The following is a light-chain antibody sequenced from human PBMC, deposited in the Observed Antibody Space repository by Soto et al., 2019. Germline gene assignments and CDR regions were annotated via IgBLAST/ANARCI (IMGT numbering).Light chain of an antibody. CDR2: GAS. CDR1: QSVSSSY. Sequence: ELVLTQSPGTLSLSPGERATLSCRASQSVSSSYLAWYQQKPGQAPRLLIYGASGRATGIPDRFSGSGSGTDFTLTISRLEPEDFAVYYCRQYGSSALYTFGQGPKLEIK. CDR3: RQYGSSALYT. J-gene: IGKJ2*01. V-gene: IGKV3-20*01.